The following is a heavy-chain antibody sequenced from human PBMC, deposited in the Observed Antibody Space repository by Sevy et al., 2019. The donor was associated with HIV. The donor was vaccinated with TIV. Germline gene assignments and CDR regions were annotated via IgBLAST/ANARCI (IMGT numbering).Heavy chain of an antibody. D-gene: IGHD4-4*01. V-gene: IGHV4-59*01. Sequence: SETLSLTCTVSRGSISSYYWSWIRQPPGKGLEWIGYIDYSGSTNYNPSLKSRVTMSVDTSKNQFSLKLSSVIAADTAVYYRARGGASHYRRHFDYWGQGTLVTVSS. CDR2: IDYSGST. J-gene: IGHJ4*02. CDR1: RGSISSYY. CDR3: ARGGASHYRRHFDY.